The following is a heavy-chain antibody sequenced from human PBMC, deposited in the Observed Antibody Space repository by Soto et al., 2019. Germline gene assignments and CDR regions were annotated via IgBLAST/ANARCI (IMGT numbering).Heavy chain of an antibody. Sequence: PSEIPSLTCTVSGGSISSYYWSWIRQPPGKGLEWIGYIYYSGSTNYNPSLKSRVTISVDTSKNQFSLKLSSVTAADTAVYYCARVGKYGSGSYQYYYYMDVWGKGTTVTVSS. V-gene: IGHV4-59*01. CDR2: IYYSGST. CDR1: GGSISSYY. J-gene: IGHJ6*03. CDR3: ARVGKYGSGSYQYYYYMDV. D-gene: IGHD3-10*01.